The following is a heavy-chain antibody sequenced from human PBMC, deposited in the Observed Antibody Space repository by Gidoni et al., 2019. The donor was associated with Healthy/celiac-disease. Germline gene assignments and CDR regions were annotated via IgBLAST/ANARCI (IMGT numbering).Heavy chain of an antibody. V-gene: IGHV3-15*01. Sequence: EVQLVESGGGLVKPGGSLRLSCAASGFTFSNAWMSWVRQAPGKGLEWVGRIKSKTDGGTTDYAAPVKGRFTISRDDSKNTLYLQMNSLKTEDTAVYYCTKEVFGVVEGYWGQGTLVTVSS. CDR2: IKSKTDGGTT. CDR3: TKEVFGVVEGY. J-gene: IGHJ4*02. CDR1: GFTFSNAW. D-gene: IGHD3-3*01.